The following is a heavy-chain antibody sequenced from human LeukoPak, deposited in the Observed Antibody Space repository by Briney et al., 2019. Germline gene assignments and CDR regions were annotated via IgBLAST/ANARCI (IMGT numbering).Heavy chain of an antibody. Sequence: GGTLRLYCAASGDTFSSYGMSWVRQAPGKGLVWVSRINSDGSSTSYADSVKGRFTISRDNAKNTLYLQMNSLRAEDTAVYYCARGGWFGELVRRFGYYYYYMDVWGKGTTVTVSS. J-gene: IGHJ6*03. CDR2: INSDGSST. CDR1: GDTFSSYG. CDR3: ARGGWFGELVRRFGYYYYYMDV. D-gene: IGHD3-10*01. V-gene: IGHV3-74*01.